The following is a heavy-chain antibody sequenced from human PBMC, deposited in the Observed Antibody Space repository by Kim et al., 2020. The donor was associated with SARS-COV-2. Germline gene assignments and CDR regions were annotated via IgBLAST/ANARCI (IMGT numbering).Heavy chain of an antibody. V-gene: IGHV3-30-3*01. D-gene: IGHD4-17*01. J-gene: IGHJ4*02. CDR3: ARDPDYGGNSFDY. Sequence: GGSLRLSCAASGFTFSSYAMHWVRQAPGKGLEWVAVISYDGINKYYADSVKGRFTISRDNSKNTLYLQMNSLRAEDTAVYYCARDPDYGGNSFDYWGQGNLVTVSS. CDR2: ISYDGINK. CDR1: GFTFSSYA.